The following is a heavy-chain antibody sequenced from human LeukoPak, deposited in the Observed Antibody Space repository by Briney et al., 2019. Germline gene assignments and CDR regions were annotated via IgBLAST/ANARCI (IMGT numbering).Heavy chain of an antibody. CDR2: VSDGGST. J-gene: IGHJ5*02. V-gene: IGHV4-59*01. Sequence: SETLSLTCTVSGGSIGSFFWSWIRQPPGKGLEWIGFVSDGGSTNYNPSLQSRVTISGDTSKNQFSLKLSSVTAADTAVYYCVREKRGSALAWFDPWGQGTLVTVSS. CDR1: GGSIGSFF. CDR3: VREKRGSALAWFDP. D-gene: IGHD3-10*01.